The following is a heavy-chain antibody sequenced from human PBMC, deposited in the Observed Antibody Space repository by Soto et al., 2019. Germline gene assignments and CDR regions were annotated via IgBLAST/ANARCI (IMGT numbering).Heavy chain of an antibody. J-gene: IGHJ6*02. CDR3: AKTQWELLSQRYYYYYGMDV. CDR1: GFTFSSYG. CDR2: ISYDGSNK. Sequence: PGGSLRLSCAASGFTFSSYGMHWVRQAPGKGLEWVAVISYDGSNKYYADSVKGRFTISRDNSKNTLYLQMNSLRAEDTAVYYCAKTQWELLSQRYYYYYGMDVWGQGTTVTVSS. D-gene: IGHD1-26*01. V-gene: IGHV3-30*18.